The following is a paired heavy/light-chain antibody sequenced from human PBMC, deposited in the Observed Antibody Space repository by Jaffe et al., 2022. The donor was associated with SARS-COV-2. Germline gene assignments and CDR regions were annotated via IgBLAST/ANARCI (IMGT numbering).Heavy chain of an antibody. V-gene: IGHV1-18*01. CDR2: ISAYNGNT. J-gene: IGHJ6*02. Sequence: QVQLVQSGAEVKKPGASVKVSCKASGYTFSSYGISWVRQAPGQGLEWMGWISAYNGNTDYAQKFQGRVTMTTETSTSTAYMELRSLRSDDTAVYYCAREGDCGSTSCYTPYYYGMDVWGQGTTVTVSS. CDR3: AREGDCGSTSCYTPYYYGMDV. CDR1: GYTFSSYG. D-gene: IGHD2-2*02.
Light chain of an antibody. J-gene: IGKJ2*01. CDR1: QSVSSRS. CDR2: GAS. V-gene: IGKV3-20*01. CDR3: HQYGSSPHT. Sequence: EIVLTQSPGTLSMSPGERATLSCRASQSVSSRSLAWYQQKPGQAPRLLMYGASSRATVIPDRFSGSGSGTDFTLTISRLEPEDFAVYYCHQYGSSPHTFGQGTKLEIK.